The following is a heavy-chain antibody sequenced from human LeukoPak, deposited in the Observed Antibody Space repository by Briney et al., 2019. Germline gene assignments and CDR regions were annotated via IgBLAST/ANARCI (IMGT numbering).Heavy chain of an antibody. D-gene: IGHD2-21*02. J-gene: IGHJ4*02. CDR3: ARLDAYCGGDCYWTFDY. V-gene: IGHV1-2*02. Sequence: ASVKVSCKASGYTFTDYYIHWVRQAPGQGLEWMGWISPNSGGTNYAQKFQGRVTMTRDKSISTAYLQWSSLKASDTAMYYCARLDAYCGGDCYWTFDYWGQGTLVTVSS. CDR1: GYTFTDYY. CDR2: ISPNSGGT.